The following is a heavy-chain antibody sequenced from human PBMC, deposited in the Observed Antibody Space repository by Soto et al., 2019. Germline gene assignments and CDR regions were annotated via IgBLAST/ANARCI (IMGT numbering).Heavy chain of an antibody. CDR3: ARRRITTFGVIITGYGMDV. Sequence: SETLSLTCAVSGGSISNNNSWNWVRQPPEKGLEWIGEIYHTGTTNYNPSLKSRVTISLEQSKNQFSLKLTSVTAADTAVYYCARRRITTFGVIITGYGMDVWGQGTTVTSP. CDR1: GGSISNNNS. D-gene: IGHD3-3*01. J-gene: IGHJ6*02. CDR2: IYHTGTT. V-gene: IGHV4-4*02.